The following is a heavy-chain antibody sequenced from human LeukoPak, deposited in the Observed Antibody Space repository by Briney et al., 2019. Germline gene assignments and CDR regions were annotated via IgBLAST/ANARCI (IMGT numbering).Heavy chain of an antibody. CDR3: ARGIVGATGWFDP. CDR2: IYYSGST. J-gene: IGHJ5*02. D-gene: IGHD1-26*01. V-gene: IGHV4-59*01. Sequence: SETLSLTCTVPGGSISSYYWSWIRQPPGKGLEWIGYIYYSGSTNYNPSLKSRVTISVDTSKNQFSLKLSSVSAADTAVYYCARGIVGATGWFDPWGQGTLVTVSS. CDR1: GGSISSYY.